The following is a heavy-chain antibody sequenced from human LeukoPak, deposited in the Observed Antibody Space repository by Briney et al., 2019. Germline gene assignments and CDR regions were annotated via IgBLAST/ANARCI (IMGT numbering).Heavy chain of an antibody. V-gene: IGHV4-34*01. J-gene: IGHJ3*02. CDR1: GGSFSGYY. CDR2: INHSGST. Sequence: KPSETLSLTCAVYGGSFSGYYWSWIRQPPGKGLEWIGEINHSGSTNYNPSLKSRVTISVDTSKNQFSLRLSSVTAADTAIYYCAKRRFLEWLSPHAFDIWGQGTMVTVSS. CDR3: AKRRFLEWLSPHAFDI. D-gene: IGHD3-3*01.